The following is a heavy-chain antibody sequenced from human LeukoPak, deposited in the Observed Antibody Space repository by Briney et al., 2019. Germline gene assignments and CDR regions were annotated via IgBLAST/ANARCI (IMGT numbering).Heavy chain of an antibody. J-gene: IGHJ3*02. D-gene: IGHD1-26*01. CDR3: ARVIRSGSPTDAFDI. Sequence: ASVKVSCKASGYTFTGYYMHWVRQAPGQGLEWMGWINPNSGGTSYAQKFQGRVTMTRDTSISTAYMELSRLRSDDTAVYYCARVIRSGSPTDAFDIWGQGTMVTVSS. CDR1: GYTFTGYY. CDR2: INPNSGGT. V-gene: IGHV1-2*02.